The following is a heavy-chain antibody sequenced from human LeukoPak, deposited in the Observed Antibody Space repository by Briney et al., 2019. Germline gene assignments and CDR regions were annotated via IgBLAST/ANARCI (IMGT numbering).Heavy chain of an antibody. CDR3: ARGRILEWFSEYYFDY. V-gene: IGHV3-48*03. CDR1: GFTFSSYE. D-gene: IGHD3-3*01. Sequence: SGGSLRLSCAASGFTFSSYEMNWVRQAPGKGLEWVSYISSSGSTIYYADSVKGRFTISRDNAKNSLYLQMNSLRAEDTAVYYSARGRILEWFSEYYFDYWGQGTLVTVSS. J-gene: IGHJ4*02. CDR2: ISSSGSTI.